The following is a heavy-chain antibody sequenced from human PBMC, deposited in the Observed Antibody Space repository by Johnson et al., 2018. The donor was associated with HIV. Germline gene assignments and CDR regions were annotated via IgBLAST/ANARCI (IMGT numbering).Heavy chain of an antibody. CDR1: GFTFIRYW. CDR2: IKQDGSEK. V-gene: IGHV3-7*05. Sequence: EVQLVESGGGSVQPGGSLRLSCAASGFTFIRYWMSWVRQAPGKGLEWVANIKQDGSEKTYVDSVKGRFTISRDNAKKSLYLQMNSLRAEDTAVYYCASPYSYGLDDAFDIWGQGTMVTVSS. CDR3: ASPYSYGLDDAFDI. J-gene: IGHJ3*02. D-gene: IGHD5-18*01.